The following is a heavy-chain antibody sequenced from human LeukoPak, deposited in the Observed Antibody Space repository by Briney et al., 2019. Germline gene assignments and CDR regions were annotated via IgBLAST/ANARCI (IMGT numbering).Heavy chain of an antibody. V-gene: IGHV4-39*01. J-gene: IGHJ6*02. CDR2: IYYSGST. Sequence: SETLSLTCTVSGGSVSSSSYYWGWIRQPPGKGLEWIGSIYYSGSTYYNPSLKGRVTISVDTSKNQFSLKLSSVTAADTAVYYCATMDTAMVSFRWPAYYYYGMDVWGQGTTVTVSS. D-gene: IGHD5-18*01. CDR1: GGSVSSSSYY. CDR3: ATMDTAMVSFRWPAYYYYGMDV.